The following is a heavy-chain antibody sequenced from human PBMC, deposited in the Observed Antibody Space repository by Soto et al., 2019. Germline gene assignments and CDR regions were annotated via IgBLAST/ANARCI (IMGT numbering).Heavy chain of an antibody. CDR2: IYYSGST. CDR3: ARGMDGYQLLGVDWFDP. Sequence: QVQLQESGPGLVKPSQTLSLTCTVSGGSISSGDYYWSWIRQPPGKGLEWIGYIYYSGSTYYNPSLKSRVTIPVDTSKHQFPLKLSSVTAADTAVYYCARGMDGYQLLGVDWFDPWGQGTLVTVSS. V-gene: IGHV4-30-4*01. CDR1: GGSISSGDYY. J-gene: IGHJ5*02. D-gene: IGHD2-2*01.